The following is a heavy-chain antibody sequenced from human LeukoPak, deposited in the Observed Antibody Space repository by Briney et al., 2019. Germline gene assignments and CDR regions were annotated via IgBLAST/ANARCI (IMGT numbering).Heavy chain of an antibody. J-gene: IGHJ1*01. CDR3: VRDLIPRRCAHGDS. CDR1: GFTFSSYG. V-gene: IGHV3-33*01. D-gene: IGHD3-10*01. Sequence: PGRSLRLSCAASGFTFSSYGMHWVRQAPGKRLEWVAAIWYDAYDKYYADSVKGRFTISRDNSKNTLYLQMNSLRAEDTAVYYCVRDLIPRRCAHGDSWGQGTLVTVSS. CDR2: IWYDAYDK.